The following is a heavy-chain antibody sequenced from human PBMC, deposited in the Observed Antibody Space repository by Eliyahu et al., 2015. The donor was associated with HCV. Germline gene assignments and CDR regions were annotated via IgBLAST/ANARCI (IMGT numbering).Heavy chain of an antibody. D-gene: IGHD2-15*01. V-gene: IGHV3-48*01. Sequence: EVQLVESGGGLVQPGGSLRLSCAASGFTFXSXXMNWVRQAPGKGLEWVSYISSSSSTIYYADSVKGRFTISRDNAKNSLYLQMNSLRAEDTAVYYCARAACSGGSCYSRTWFDPWGQGTLVTVSS. J-gene: IGHJ5*02. CDR2: ISSSSSTI. CDR1: GFTFXSXX. CDR3: ARAACSGGSCYSRTWFDP.